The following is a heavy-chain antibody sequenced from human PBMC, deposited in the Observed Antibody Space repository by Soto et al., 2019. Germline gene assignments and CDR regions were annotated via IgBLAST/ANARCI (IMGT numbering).Heavy chain of an antibody. J-gene: IGHJ6*02. CDR1: GGSISSSSYY. D-gene: IGHD6-19*01. Sequence: SETLSLTCTVSGGSISSSSYYWGWIRQPPGKGLEWIGSIYYSGSTYYNPSLKSRVTISVDTSKNQFSLKLSSVTAADTAVYYCARHSVAAAYGMDVWGQGTTVTVSS. CDR2: IYYSGST. CDR3: ARHSVAAAYGMDV. V-gene: IGHV4-39*01.